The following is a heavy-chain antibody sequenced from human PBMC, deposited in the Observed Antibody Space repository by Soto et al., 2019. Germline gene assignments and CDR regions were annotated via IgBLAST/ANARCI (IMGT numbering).Heavy chain of an antibody. CDR3: ARVGPPPDP. CDR2: INAGNGNT. J-gene: IGHJ5*02. V-gene: IGHV1-3*05. Sequence: QVQLVQSGAEEKKPGASVKVSCKASGYTFTSYAMHWVRQAPGQRLEWMGWINAGNGNTKYSQKFQGRVTITRDTSASTVYMELSSLRSEDTAVYYCARVGPPPDPWGQGTLVTVSS. CDR1: GYTFTSYA.